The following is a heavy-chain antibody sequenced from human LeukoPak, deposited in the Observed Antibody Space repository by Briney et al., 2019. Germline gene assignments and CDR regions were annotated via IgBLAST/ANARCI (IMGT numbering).Heavy chain of an antibody. CDR2: ISNSGDST. CDR1: GFTFSSYE. J-gene: IGHJ1*01. D-gene: IGHD1-26*01. CDR3: VTLGGATGQYFHH. V-gene: IGHV3-48*03. Sequence: GGSLRLSCAASGFTFSSYEISWVRQAPGKGLEWVSYISNSGDSTYYADSVRGRFTISRDNAENSLYLQMNSLRAEDTAVYYCVTLGGATGQYFHHWGQGTRVTVSS.